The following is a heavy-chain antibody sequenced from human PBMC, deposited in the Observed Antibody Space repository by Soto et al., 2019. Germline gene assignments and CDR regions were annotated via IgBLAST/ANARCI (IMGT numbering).Heavy chain of an antibody. CDR2: IYYSGRT. CDR3: ARGGIVDVGAIVY. J-gene: IGHJ4*02. V-gene: IGHV4-31*03. CDR1: GGSISSGGPY. Sequence: KTSETLSLTCTVSGGSISSGGPYWNWIRQHPEKGLEWIGYIYYSGRTNYNPALKSRITISVDTSKNQFSLKLSSVTAADTAMYYCARGGIVDVGAIVYWGQGALVTVSS. D-gene: IGHD1-26*01.